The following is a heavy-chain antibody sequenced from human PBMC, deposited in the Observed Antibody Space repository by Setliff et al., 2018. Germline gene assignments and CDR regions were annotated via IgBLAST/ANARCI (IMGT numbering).Heavy chain of an antibody. CDR3: ARDYTYYDFWSGPSSDAFDI. D-gene: IGHD3-3*01. Sequence: GGSLRLSCAASGFTFSSYSMNWVRQAPGKGLEWVSYISSSSSTIYYADSVKGRFTISRDNAKNSLYLQMNSLRAEDTAVYYCARDYTYYDFWSGPSSDAFDIWGHGTMVTVSS. CDR2: ISSSSSTI. J-gene: IGHJ3*02. CDR1: GFTFSSYS. V-gene: IGHV3-48*01.